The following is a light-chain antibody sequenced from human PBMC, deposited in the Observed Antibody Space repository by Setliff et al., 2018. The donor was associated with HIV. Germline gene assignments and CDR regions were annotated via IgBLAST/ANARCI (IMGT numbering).Light chain of an antibody. CDR1: SSDIGTFTF. CDR3: SSYGRNSLYV. Sequence: ALTQPASVSGSPGQSITISCTGTSSDIGTFTFVSWYQQYPGKAPKLLIYEVTERPSGISARFSGFKSGNTASLTISGLQAEDEADYYCSSYGRNSLYVFGSGTKVTVL. CDR2: EVT. J-gene: IGLJ1*01. V-gene: IGLV2-14*03.